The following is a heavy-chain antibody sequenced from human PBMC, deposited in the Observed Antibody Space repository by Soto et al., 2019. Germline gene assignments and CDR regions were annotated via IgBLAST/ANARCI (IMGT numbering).Heavy chain of an antibody. V-gene: IGHV3-23*01. CDR1: GFTFRDYA. CDR3: AKGGAVYGLLTHDY. Sequence: EVQLLESGGGLEQPGGSLRLSCAASGFTFRDYAMSWVRQAPGKGLEWVTTITGSSSNLYYSDSVKGRFAISRDNSKNTLDLQMDSLTAEDTAVYYCAKGGAVYGLLTHDYWGQGTLGTVSS. D-gene: IGHD3-9*01. CDR2: ITGSSSNL. J-gene: IGHJ4*02.